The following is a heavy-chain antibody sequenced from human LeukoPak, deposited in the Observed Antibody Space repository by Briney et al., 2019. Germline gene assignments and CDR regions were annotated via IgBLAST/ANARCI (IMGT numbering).Heavy chain of an antibody. CDR1: GFTFRNYA. Sequence: GRSLRLSCAASGFTFRNYAMHWVREAPGKGLEGVAVMSYDGSNKYYADSVKGRFTISRDNSKDTLYLQMSSLRTEDTAVYYCARDRTAASWSGSFDYWGQGTLVTVSS. J-gene: IGHJ4*02. CDR2: MSYDGSNK. V-gene: IGHV3-30-3*01. D-gene: IGHD3/OR15-3a*01. CDR3: ARDRTAASWSGSFDY.